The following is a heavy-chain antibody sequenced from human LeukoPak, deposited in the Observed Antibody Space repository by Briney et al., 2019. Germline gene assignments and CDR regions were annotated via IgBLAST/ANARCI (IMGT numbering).Heavy chain of an antibody. CDR1: GYTFTSYA. V-gene: IGHV1-3*01. J-gene: IGHJ4*02. CDR2: INAGNGNT. CDR3: ARGADFWSGYSPLDSPFDY. D-gene: IGHD3-3*01. Sequence: ASVKVSCKASGYTFTSYAMHWVRQAPGQRLEWMGWINAGNGNTNYAQKLQGRVTMTTDTSTSTAYMELRSLRSDDTAVYYCARGADFWSGYSPLDSPFDYWGQGTLVTVSS.